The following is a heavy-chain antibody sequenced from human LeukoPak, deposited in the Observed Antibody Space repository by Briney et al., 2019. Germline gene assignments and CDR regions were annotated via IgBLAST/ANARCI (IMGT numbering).Heavy chain of an antibody. CDR3: ARDGGTSTPFDY. Sequence: GGSLRLSCAASGFTFGNYWLHWVRQPPGKGLIWVSRITTDESSTHYTASVNGRFTISRDNAKSTVYLQVNSLTPEDTAVYYCARDGGTSTPFDYWGQGTLVTVSS. V-gene: IGHV3-74*01. CDR2: ITTDESST. CDR1: GFTFGNYW. J-gene: IGHJ4*02. D-gene: IGHD2-15*01.